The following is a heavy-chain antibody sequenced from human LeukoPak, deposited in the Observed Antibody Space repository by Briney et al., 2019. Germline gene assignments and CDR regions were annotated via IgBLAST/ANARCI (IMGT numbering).Heavy chain of an antibody. CDR2: IYYSGST. J-gene: IGHJ4*02. CDR3: ARLDTIFGVAKGFDY. D-gene: IGHD3-3*01. V-gene: IGHV4-59*01. Sequence: PSETLSLTCTVSGGSISGYYWSWVRQPPGKGLESSGYIYYSGSTNYNPSLKSRVTISVDTSKNQFSLKLGSVTAADTAVYYCARLDTIFGVAKGFDYWGQGIPVTIPS. CDR1: GGSISGYY.